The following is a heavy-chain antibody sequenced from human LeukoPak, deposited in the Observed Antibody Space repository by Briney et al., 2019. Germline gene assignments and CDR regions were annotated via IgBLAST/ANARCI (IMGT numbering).Heavy chain of an antibody. Sequence: GGSLRLSCAAFGFTVSSNYMSWVRQAPGKGLEWVSVIYSGGSTYYADSVKGRFTISRDISKNTLYLQMNSLRAEDTAVYYCAKDRGGRDGYNFDYWGQGTLVTVSS. CDR3: AKDRGGRDGYNFDY. D-gene: IGHD5-24*01. V-gene: IGHV3-66*01. J-gene: IGHJ4*02. CDR1: GFTVSSNY. CDR2: IYSGGST.